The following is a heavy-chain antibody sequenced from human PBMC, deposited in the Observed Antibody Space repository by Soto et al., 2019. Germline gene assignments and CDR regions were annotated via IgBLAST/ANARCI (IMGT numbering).Heavy chain of an antibody. J-gene: IGHJ4*02. V-gene: IGHV1-18*04. CDR1: GYTFTSYG. CDR3: ARDRYYDILTGYYSDY. Sequence: ASVKVSCKASGYTFTSYGISWVRQAPGQGLEWMGWISAYNGNTNYAQKLQGRVTMTTDTSTSTAYMELRSLRSDDTAVYYCARDRYYDILTGYYSDYWGQGTLVTVSS. CDR2: ISAYNGNT. D-gene: IGHD3-9*01.